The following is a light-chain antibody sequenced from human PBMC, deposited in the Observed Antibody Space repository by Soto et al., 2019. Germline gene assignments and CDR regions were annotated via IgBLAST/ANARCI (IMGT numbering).Light chain of an antibody. V-gene: IGLV3-21*04. J-gene: IGLJ2*01. CDR3: PRWDSSSDRDVV. CDR1: NIGSKS. Sequence: SYDLTQPPSVSVAPGKTARITCGGNNIGSKSVHWYQQKPGQAPVLVIYYDSDRPSGITERCSGSTSGNTATLTIRRVEAGDEADYYCPRWDSSSDRDVVFGGGTQLPVL. CDR2: YDS.